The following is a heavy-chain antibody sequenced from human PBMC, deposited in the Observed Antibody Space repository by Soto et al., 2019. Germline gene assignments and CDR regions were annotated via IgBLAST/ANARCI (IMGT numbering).Heavy chain of an antibody. J-gene: IGHJ4*02. V-gene: IGHV5-51*01. Sequence: GESLLISCKGSGYSFTNYWIGWVRQMPGKGLEWMGIIYPGDSDTRYSLSFQGQVTISVDKSISTAYLQWRSLKASDSGMYYCARSRISGSTWTFDYWGQETLVTVSS. CDR2: IYPGDSDT. D-gene: IGHD1-20*01. CDR3: ARSRISGSTWTFDY. CDR1: GYSFTNYW.